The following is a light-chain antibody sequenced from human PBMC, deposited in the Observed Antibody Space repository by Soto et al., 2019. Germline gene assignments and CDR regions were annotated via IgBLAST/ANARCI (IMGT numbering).Light chain of an antibody. Sequence: QSVLTQPPSASGTPGQRVTISCSGSSSNIGSNTVNWYQQLPGTAPKLLIYSNNQRLSGVPDRFSGSKSGTSASLAISGLQSEDEADYYCAAWDDSLNGRVFGGGTKVTVL. CDR3: AAWDDSLNGRV. CDR2: SNN. V-gene: IGLV1-44*01. J-gene: IGLJ3*02. CDR1: SSNIGSNT.